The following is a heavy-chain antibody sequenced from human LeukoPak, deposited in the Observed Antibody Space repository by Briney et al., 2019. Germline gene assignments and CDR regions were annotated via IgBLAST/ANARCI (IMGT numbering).Heavy chain of an antibody. CDR1: GFTFSSYG. CDR2: IGGRDGST. J-gene: IGHJ4*02. D-gene: IGHD1-26*01. CDR3: ARDRIVGATVFDY. V-gene: IGHV3-23*01. Sequence: GGSLRLSCAASGFTFSSYGMSWVRQAPGKGLEWVSAIGGRDGSTYYADSVKGRFTISRDNSKNTLYLQMNSLRAEDTAVYYCARDRIVGATVFDYWGQGTLVTVSS.